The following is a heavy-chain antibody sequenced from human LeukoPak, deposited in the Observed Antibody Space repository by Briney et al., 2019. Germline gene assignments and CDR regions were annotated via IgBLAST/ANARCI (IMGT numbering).Heavy chain of an antibody. V-gene: IGHV4-59*01. D-gene: IGHD6-19*01. J-gene: IGHJ4*02. CDR1: GGSISSYY. CDR3: ARASGGIAVAGTGGAFDY. Sequence: SETLSLTCTVSGGSISSYYWSWIRQPPGKGLEWIGYIYYSGSTNYNPSLKSRVTISVDTSKNQFSLKLSSVTAADTAVYYCARASGGIAVAGTGGAFDYWGQGTLVTVSS. CDR2: IYYSGST.